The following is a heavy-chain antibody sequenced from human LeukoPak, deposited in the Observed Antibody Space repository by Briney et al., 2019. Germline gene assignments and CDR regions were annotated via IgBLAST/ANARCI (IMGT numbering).Heavy chain of an antibody. D-gene: IGHD3-22*01. CDR3: ARGLYYYDSSGYFRFDP. CDR2: IYTSGST. V-gene: IGHV4-4*07. Sequence: RASETLSLTCTVSGGSISSYYWSWIRQPAGKGLEWIGRIYTSGSTNYNPSLKSRVTMSVDTSKNQFSLKLSSVTAADTAVYYCARGLYYYDSSGYFRFDPWGQGTLVTVSS. J-gene: IGHJ5*02. CDR1: GGSISSYY.